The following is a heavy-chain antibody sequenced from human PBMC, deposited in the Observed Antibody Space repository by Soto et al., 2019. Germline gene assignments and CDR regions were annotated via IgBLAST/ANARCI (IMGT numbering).Heavy chain of an antibody. D-gene: IGHD3-10*01. Sequence: PGGSLRLSCAASGFTFDDYGMSWVRQAPGKGLEWVSGINWNGGSTGYADSVKGRFTISRDNAKNSLYLQMNSLRAEDTALYYCAREGPNYYGSGSPGGVKNWFDPWGQGTLVTVSS. V-gene: IGHV3-20*04. CDR2: INWNGGST. CDR1: GFTFDDYG. CDR3: AREGPNYYGSGSPGGVKNWFDP. J-gene: IGHJ5*02.